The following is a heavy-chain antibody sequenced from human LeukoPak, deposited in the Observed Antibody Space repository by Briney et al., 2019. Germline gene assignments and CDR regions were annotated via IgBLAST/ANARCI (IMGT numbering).Heavy chain of an antibody. CDR1: GFTLSHYW. V-gene: IGHV3-7*01. CDR2: IKQDGSEQ. J-gene: IGHJ6*02. CDR3: ARYAAMDV. Sequence: QPGESLRLSCAASGFTLSHYWMTWVRQAPGKGLEWVANIKQDGSEQYYVDSVKGRFTISRDNAKNSLYLQMNSLRAEDTAVYYCARYAAMDVWGQGTTVTVSS. D-gene: IGHD2-15*01.